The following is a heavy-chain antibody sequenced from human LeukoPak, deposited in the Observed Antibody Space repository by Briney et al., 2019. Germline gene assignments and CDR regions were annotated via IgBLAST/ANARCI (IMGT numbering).Heavy chain of an antibody. CDR1: GGTFSSYA. CDR3: ARDLEMATDY. Sequence: ASVKVSCKASGGTFSSYAISWVRQAPGQGLEWMGIINPSGGSTSYAQKFQGRVTMTRDTSTSTVYMELSSLRSEDTAVYYCARDLEMATDYWGQGTLVTVSS. V-gene: IGHV1-46*01. J-gene: IGHJ4*02. D-gene: IGHD5-24*01. CDR2: INPSGGST.